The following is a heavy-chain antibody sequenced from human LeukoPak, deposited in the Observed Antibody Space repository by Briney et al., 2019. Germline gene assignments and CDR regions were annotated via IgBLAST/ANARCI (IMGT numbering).Heavy chain of an antibody. CDR2: IKPNSGAT. CDR3: ARYCSSTSCYFDPYAFDI. CDR1: GYTFSGYY. V-gene: IGHV1-2*02. Sequence: ASVKVSCKASGYTFSGYYIHWVRQAPGQGLEWMGWIKPNSGATKYAQKFQGSVTMTSDTSISTAYMELSSRRSDDTAVYYCARYCSSTSCYFDPYAFDIWGQGTMVTVSS. D-gene: IGHD2-2*01. J-gene: IGHJ3*02.